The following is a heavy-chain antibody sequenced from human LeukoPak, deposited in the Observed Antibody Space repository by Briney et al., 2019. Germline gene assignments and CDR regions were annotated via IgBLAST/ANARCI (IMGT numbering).Heavy chain of an antibody. Sequence: SETLSLTCTVSGGSISSSSYYWGWIRQPPGKGLEWIRSIYYSGSTYYNPSLKSRVTISVDTSKNQFSLKLSSVTAADTAVYYCARRRGYCSGGSCYLQFDYWGQGTLVTVSS. CDR3: ARRRGYCSGGSCYLQFDY. J-gene: IGHJ4*02. CDR2: IYYSGST. CDR1: GGSISSSSYY. D-gene: IGHD2-15*01. V-gene: IGHV4-39*01.